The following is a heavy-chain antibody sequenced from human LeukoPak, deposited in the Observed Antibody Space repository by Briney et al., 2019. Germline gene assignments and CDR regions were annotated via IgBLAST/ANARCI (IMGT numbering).Heavy chain of an antibody. V-gene: IGHV3-20*04. CDR1: GVTFDNYG. D-gene: IGHD5-18*01. CDR2: INWNRRVT. CDR3: ARSGDSSAFDS. J-gene: IGHJ4*02. Sequence: GGSLRLSCAGSGVTFDNYGMSWVRQAPGKGLEWVSGINWNRRVTIYADSVKGRFNISRDNDKKSLYLQMNSLRAEDTALYYCARSGDSSAFDSWGQGTLVTVSS.